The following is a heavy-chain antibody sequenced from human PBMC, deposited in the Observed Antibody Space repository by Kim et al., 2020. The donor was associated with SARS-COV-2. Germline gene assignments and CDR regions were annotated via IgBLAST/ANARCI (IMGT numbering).Heavy chain of an antibody. CDR2: ISYDGSNK. Sequence: GGSLRLSCAASGFTFSSYAMHWVRQAPGKGLEWVAVISYDGSNKYYADSVKGRFTISRDNSKNTLYLQMNSLRAEDTAVYYCARDYYGSGSNPENWGQGTLVTVSS. V-gene: IGHV3-30*04. CDR1: GFTFSSYA. J-gene: IGHJ4*02. D-gene: IGHD3-10*01. CDR3: ARDYYGSGSNPEN.